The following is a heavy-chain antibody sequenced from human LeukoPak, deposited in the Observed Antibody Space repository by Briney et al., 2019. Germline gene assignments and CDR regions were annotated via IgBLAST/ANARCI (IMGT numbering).Heavy chain of an antibody. CDR2: INLNSGGA. CDR1: GYTLNAYY. J-gene: IGHJ4*02. CDR3: ARSAAGTHECDY. D-gene: IGHD6-13*01. Sequence: GASVKVSCKASGYTLNAYYMHWVRQAPGQGLEWMGWINLNSGGANYAQKFQGRVTMTRDTSISSAYMELSRLRSDDTAVYYCARSAAGTHECDYWGQGTLVTVSS. V-gene: IGHV1-2*02.